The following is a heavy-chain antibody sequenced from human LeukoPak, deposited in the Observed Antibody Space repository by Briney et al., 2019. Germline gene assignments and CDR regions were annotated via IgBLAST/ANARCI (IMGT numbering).Heavy chain of an antibody. Sequence: SETLSLTCAVSGGSISSSNWWSWVRQPPGKGLEWIGSIYYSGSTYYNPSLKSRVTISVDTSKNQFSLKLSSVTAADTAVYYCARHGYYYDSSGSNAEYFQHWGQGNLVTVSS. J-gene: IGHJ1*01. V-gene: IGHV4-39*01. CDR2: IYYSGST. CDR3: ARHGYYYDSSGSNAEYFQH. CDR1: GGSISSSNW. D-gene: IGHD3-22*01.